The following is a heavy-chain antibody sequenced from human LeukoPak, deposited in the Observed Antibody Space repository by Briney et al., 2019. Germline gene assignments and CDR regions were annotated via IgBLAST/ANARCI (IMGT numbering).Heavy chain of an antibody. CDR3: ARKQWEEGSSANWFDP. J-gene: IGHJ5*02. CDR2: IIPIFGTA. CDR1: GGTFSSYA. V-gene: IGHV1-69*13. D-gene: IGHD1-26*01. Sequence: SVKVSCKASGGTFSSYAISWVQQAPGQGLEWMGGIIPIFGTANYAQKFQGRVTITADESTSTAYMELSSLRSEDTAVYYCARKQWEEGSSANWFDPWGQGTLVTVSS.